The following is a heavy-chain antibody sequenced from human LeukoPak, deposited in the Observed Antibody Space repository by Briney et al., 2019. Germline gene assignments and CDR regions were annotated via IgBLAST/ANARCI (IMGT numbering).Heavy chain of an antibody. V-gene: IGHV4-59*12. CDR2: IYYSGST. CDR3: ARDPAGRGIIDY. J-gene: IGHJ4*02. CDR1: GGSISSYY. D-gene: IGHD6-13*01. Sequence: PSETLSLTCTVSGGSISSYYWSWIRQPPGKGLEWIGYIYYSGSTNYNPSLKSRVTISVDTSKNQFSLKLSSVTAADTAVYYCARDPAGRGIIDYWGQGTLVTVSS.